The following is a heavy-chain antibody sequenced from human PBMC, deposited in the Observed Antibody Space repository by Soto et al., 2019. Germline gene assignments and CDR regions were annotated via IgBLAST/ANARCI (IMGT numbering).Heavy chain of an antibody. CDR3: AGGRRYDFWNE. CDR1: GASISGGVYY. D-gene: IGHD3-3*01. J-gene: IGHJ4*02. Sequence: PSETLSLTCSVSGASISGGVYYWNWIRQVPGKGLEWIGYVTYTGTTYYNPSLKSRVYMSIDKSKNHFSLNLFSVTATDTAVYYCAGGRRYDFWNEWGQGSLVTVSS. CDR2: VTYTGTT. V-gene: IGHV4-30-4*01.